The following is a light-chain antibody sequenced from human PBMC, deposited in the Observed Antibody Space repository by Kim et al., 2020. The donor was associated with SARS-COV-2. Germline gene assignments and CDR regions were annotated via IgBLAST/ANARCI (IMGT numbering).Light chain of an antibody. CDR3: QQRTNWPLT. CDR1: LTIRNY. CDR2: DTS. J-gene: IGKJ4*01. Sequence: SVQGKRSTRSCRASLTIRNYLSWYQHKPVQAPWLLIYDTSNRATCIPARFSGSGSGTDFTLTISSLEPEDFAVYYCQQRTNWPLTFGGGTKVDIK. V-gene: IGKV3-11*01.